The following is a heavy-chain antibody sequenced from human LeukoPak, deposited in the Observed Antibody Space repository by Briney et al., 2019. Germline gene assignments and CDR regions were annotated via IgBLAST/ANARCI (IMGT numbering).Heavy chain of an antibody. V-gene: IGHV5-51*01. CDR2: IYPGDSDT. D-gene: IGHD6-19*01. CDR1: GYSFTNYC. J-gene: IGHJ3*02. CDR3: ARTGYSSGWYGGFDI. Sequence: GESLKISCKGSGYSFTNYCIGWGRQMSGKGLEWMGIIYPGDSDTRYSPSFQGQVTISADKSIITAYLQWSSLKASDTAMYYCARTGYSSGWYGGFDIWGQGTLVTVSS.